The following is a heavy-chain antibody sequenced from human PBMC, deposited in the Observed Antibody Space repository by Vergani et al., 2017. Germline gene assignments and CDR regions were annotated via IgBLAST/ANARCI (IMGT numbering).Heavy chain of an antibody. CDR2: IWYDGSNK. J-gene: IGHJ3*02. CDR3: AKDGCHDSGDFDAIDI. D-gene: IGHD4-17*01. Sequence: QVQLVESGGGVVQPGRSLRLSCAASGFTFSSYGMHWVRQAPGKGLEWVAVIWYDGSNKYYADSVKGRFTISRDNSKNTLYLQMNSLRTEDTAVYYCAKDGCHDSGDFDAIDIWGQRTMVTVSS. CDR1: GFTFSSYG. V-gene: IGHV3-33*06.